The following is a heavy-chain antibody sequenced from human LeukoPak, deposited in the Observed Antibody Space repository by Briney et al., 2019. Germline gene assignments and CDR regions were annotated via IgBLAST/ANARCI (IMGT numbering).Heavy chain of an antibody. J-gene: IGHJ4*02. CDR2: ISHDGSEK. V-gene: IGHV3-7*05. D-gene: IGHD1-26*01. CDR1: GFTFSNFW. Sequence: GRSLRLSCSASGFTFSNFWMAWVRQAPGKGLEWVTNISHDGSEKYCVDSVKGRFTISRDNAKNSLYLQMNSLRAEDTAVYYCAREGPMTRSGSYDYWGRGTLVTVSS. CDR3: AREGPMTRSGSYDY.